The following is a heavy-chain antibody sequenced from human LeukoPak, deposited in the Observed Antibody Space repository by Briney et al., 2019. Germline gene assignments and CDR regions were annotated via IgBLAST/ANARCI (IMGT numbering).Heavy chain of an antibody. CDR3: ARHRQPQYYYDSSGYEYNWFDP. CDR2: IYYSGST. Sequence: PSETLSLTCTVSGGSISSSSYYWGWIRQPPGKGLEWIGSIYYSGSTYYNPSLKSRVTISVDTSKNQFSLKLSSVTAADTAVYYCARHRQPQYYYDSSGYEYNWFDPWGQGALVTVSS. J-gene: IGHJ5*02. D-gene: IGHD3-22*01. V-gene: IGHV4-39*01. CDR1: GGSISSSSYY.